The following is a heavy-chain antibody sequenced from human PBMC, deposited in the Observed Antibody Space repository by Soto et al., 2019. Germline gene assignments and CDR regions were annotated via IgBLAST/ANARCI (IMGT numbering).Heavy chain of an antibody. Sequence: ASVKVSCKASGYTFTSYGISWVRQAPGQGLEWMGWISAYNGNTNYAQKLQGRVTMTTDTSTSTAYMELRSLRSDDTAVYYCARGSGYYGSGRYPPGSYYYYYMDVWGKGTTVTVSS. V-gene: IGHV1-18*01. CDR1: GYTFTSYG. D-gene: IGHD3-10*01. CDR3: ARGSGYYGSGRYPPGSYYYYYMDV. J-gene: IGHJ6*03. CDR2: ISAYNGNT.